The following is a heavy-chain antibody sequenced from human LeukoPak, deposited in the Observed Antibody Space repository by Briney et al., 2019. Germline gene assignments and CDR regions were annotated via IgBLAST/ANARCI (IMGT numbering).Heavy chain of an antibody. CDR1: GFNFNSYA. CDR3: ATELRILSWEVDAFDI. J-gene: IGHJ3*02. D-gene: IGHD1-14*01. CDR2: ISYDGSKT. V-gene: IGHV3-30*04. Sequence: PGRSLRLSCAASGFNFNSYAVHWVRQAPGKGLEWVAFISYDGSKTYHADSVKGRFTISRDTSKTTLYLQMNSLRAEDTAVYYCATELRILSWEVDAFDIWGQGTMVTVCS.